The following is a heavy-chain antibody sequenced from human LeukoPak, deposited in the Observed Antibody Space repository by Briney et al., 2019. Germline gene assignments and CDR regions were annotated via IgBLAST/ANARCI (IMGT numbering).Heavy chain of an antibody. Sequence: ASVKVSCKASGNTFTEYYIHWVRQAPGQRLEYMGWINPNNGDTNYEPKFQGRVTMTRDTSINTAYMELSRLGSDDTAVYFCARGYIAADDNSWGQGTLVTVSS. CDR2: INPNNGDT. CDR1: GNTFTEYY. J-gene: IGHJ5*02. CDR3: ARGYIAADDNS. V-gene: IGHV1-2*02. D-gene: IGHD6-13*01.